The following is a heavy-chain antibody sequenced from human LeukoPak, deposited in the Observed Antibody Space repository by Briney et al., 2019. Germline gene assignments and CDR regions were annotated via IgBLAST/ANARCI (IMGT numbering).Heavy chain of an antibody. Sequence: GGSLRLSCAASGFTVSSNYMSWVRRAPGKGLEWVSLIYPGGNTYYADSVKGRFTISRDNPKNTLYLQMNSLRAEDTAVYYCASPTSGQSFDIWGQGTMVTVSS. CDR3: ASPTSGQSFDI. CDR2: IYPGGNT. D-gene: IGHD6-19*01. CDR1: GFTVSSNY. J-gene: IGHJ3*02. V-gene: IGHV3-53*01.